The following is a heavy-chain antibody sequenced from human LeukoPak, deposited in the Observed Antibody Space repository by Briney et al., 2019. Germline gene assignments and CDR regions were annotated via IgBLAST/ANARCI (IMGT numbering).Heavy chain of an antibody. CDR3: AEDHYDSSSFFDY. CDR1: GYTFTGYY. D-gene: IGHD3-22*01. V-gene: IGHV1-2*02. Sequence: ASVKISCKASGYTFTGYYMHWVRQAPGQGLEWMGWINPNSGGTNYAQKFQGRVTMTRDTSISTAYMELSRLRSDDTAVYYCAEDHYDSSSFFDYWGQGTLVTVSS. J-gene: IGHJ4*02. CDR2: INPNSGGT.